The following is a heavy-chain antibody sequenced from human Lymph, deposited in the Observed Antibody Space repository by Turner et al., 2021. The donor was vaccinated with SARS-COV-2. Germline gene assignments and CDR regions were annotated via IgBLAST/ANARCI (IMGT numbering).Heavy chain of an antibody. CDR1: GFTFSSYA. CDR3: AKNEMALIVVVITLFDY. V-gene: IGHV3-23*01. J-gene: IGHJ4*02. CDR2: ISGGGGST. Sequence: EVQLLESGGGLVQPGGSLRLSCAGYGFTFSSYAMSWVRQAPGKGLEWVSSISGGGGSTYYADSVKGRFTISRDNSKNTLYLQMNSLRAEDTAVYYCAKNEMALIVVVITLFDYWGQGTLVTVSS. D-gene: IGHD3-22*01.